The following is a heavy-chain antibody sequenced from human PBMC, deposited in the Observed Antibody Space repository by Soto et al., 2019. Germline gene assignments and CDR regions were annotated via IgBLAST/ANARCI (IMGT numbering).Heavy chain of an antibody. CDR2: IIDSGGNT. CDR3: AKGAGYDSSGYYYALFDS. Sequence: GGSLRLSCAASGFTFSNYAMSWVRQAPGKGLEWVSAIIDSGGNTYYEDSVKGRFTISRDNSKNTLYLQMNSLRAEDTAVYYCAKGAGYDSSGYYYALFDSWGQGALVTVSS. J-gene: IGHJ4*02. D-gene: IGHD3-22*01. V-gene: IGHV3-23*01. CDR1: GFTFSNYA.